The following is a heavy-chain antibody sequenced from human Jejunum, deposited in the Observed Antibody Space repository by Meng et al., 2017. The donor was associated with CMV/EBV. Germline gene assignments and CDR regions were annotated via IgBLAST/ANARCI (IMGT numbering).Heavy chain of an antibody. J-gene: IGHJ4*01. CDR1: GFTFSKDW. V-gene: IGHV3-15*01. Sequence: FLRLSCAASGFTFSKDWMNWVRQATGKGLEWVSRIKSKTDGGTTDYAAPVKGRFTISRDDSKNTLYLEMNSLKSEDTAVYYCTTLTYWGHGNLVTVSS. CDR2: IKSKTDGGTT. CDR3: TTLTY.